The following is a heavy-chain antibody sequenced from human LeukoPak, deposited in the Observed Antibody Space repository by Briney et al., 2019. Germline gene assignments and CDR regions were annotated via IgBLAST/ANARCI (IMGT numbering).Heavy chain of an antibody. Sequence: TSETLSLTCTVSGGSISSGDYYWGWIRQPPGKGLEWIGSIYYSGSTYYNPSLKSRVTISVDTSKNQFSLKLSSVTAADTAVYYCARGYDSSGYACDYWGQGTLVTVSS. J-gene: IGHJ4*02. CDR1: GGSISSGDYY. CDR2: IYYSGST. V-gene: IGHV4-39*01. CDR3: ARGYDSSGYACDY. D-gene: IGHD3-22*01.